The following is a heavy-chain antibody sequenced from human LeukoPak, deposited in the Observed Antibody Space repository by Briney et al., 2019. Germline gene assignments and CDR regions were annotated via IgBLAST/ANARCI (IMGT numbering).Heavy chain of an antibody. CDR3: ARDRSSGYYFDY. V-gene: IGHV1-2*02. CDR2: INPNSGGT. D-gene: IGHD3-22*01. J-gene: IGHJ4*02. Sequence: ASVKVSCKASGYTFTGYYMHWVRQAPGQGLEWMGWINPNSGGTNYAQKFQGRVTMTRDTSISTAYMELSRLRSDDTAGYYCARDRSSGYYFDYWGQGTLVTVSS. CDR1: GYTFTGYY.